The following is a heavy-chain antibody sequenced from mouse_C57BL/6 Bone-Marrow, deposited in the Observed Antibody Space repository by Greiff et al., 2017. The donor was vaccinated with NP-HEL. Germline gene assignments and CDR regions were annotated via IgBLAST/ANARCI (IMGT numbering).Heavy chain of an antibody. CDR3: ARGGYDYAWFAY. CDR1: GYTFTSYW. CDR2: IDPSDSYT. J-gene: IGHJ3*01. D-gene: IGHD2-4*01. Sequence: QVQLQQPGAELVRPGTSVKLSCKASGYTFTSYWMHWVKQRPGQGLEWIGVIDPSDSYTNCNQKFKGKATLTVDTSSSTAYMQLSSLTSEDSAVYYCARGGYDYAWFAYWGQGTLVTVSA. V-gene: IGHV1-59*01.